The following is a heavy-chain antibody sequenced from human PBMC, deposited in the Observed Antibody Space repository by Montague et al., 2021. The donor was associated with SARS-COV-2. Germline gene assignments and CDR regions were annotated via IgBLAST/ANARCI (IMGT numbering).Heavy chain of an antibody. D-gene: IGHD2-15*01. Sequence: TLSTCTVSGGSFNSGAYFWSWIRQHPEKGLDWIAYIYYSGNTYYNPSLKSRVALSVDTSKKQFSLNLTSVTAADTATYYCARGVIAAPGYFDYWGQGTLVTVSS. CDR3: ARGVIAAPGYFDY. CDR2: IYYSGNT. J-gene: IGHJ4*02. CDR1: GGSFNSGAYF. V-gene: IGHV4-31*03.